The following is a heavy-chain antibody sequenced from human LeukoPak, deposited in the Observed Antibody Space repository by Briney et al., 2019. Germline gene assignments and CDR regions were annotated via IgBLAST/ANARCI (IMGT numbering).Heavy chain of an antibody. D-gene: IGHD3-22*01. CDR1: GFTVSSNY. CDR3: ARGDYYDSSGYYSEGDY. J-gene: IGHJ4*02. V-gene: IGHV3-66*01. Sequence: GGSLRLSCAASGFTVSSNYMSWVRQAPGKGLEWVSVIYSGGSTYYADSVMGRFTISRDNSKNTLYLQMNSLRAEDTAVYYCARGDYYDSSGYYSEGDYWGQGTLVTVSS. CDR2: IYSGGST.